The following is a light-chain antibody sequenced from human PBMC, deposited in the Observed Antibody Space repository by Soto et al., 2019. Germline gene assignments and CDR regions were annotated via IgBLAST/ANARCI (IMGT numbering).Light chain of an antibody. V-gene: IGKV3-20*01. CDR3: QQHDMLPIT. CDR2: GAS. J-gene: IGKJ5*01. Sequence: EVVLTQSPGTLSLSPGDRASLSCRASQNLSRCFLAWCQHKPRQAPRLLISGASRRATGIPDRFRGAGSGPDLTLTISRLDPKDFALYYWQQHDMLPITFVQGTRLE. CDR1: QNLSRCF.